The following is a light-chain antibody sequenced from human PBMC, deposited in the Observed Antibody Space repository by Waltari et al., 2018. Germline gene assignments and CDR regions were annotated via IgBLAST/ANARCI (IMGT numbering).Light chain of an antibody. CDR2: DVI. Sequence: QSALTQPASVSGSPGQWITISCTGTSSDIGTYKYVAWYQQHPGKAPKLMIYDVIIRPSGVSIRFSGSKSGNTASLTISGLQAEDEADYYCTSYTTSNTVVFGTGTKVTVL. V-gene: IGLV2-14*03. CDR1: SSDIGTYKY. CDR3: TSYTTSNTVV. J-gene: IGLJ1*01.